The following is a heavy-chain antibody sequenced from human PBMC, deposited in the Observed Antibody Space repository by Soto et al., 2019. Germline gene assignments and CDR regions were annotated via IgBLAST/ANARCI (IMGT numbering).Heavy chain of an antibody. J-gene: IGHJ4*02. D-gene: IGHD3-16*01. CDR2: IYYSGST. CDR1: GGSISSYY. CDR3: TRGAVGGVRAIYYFDY. V-gene: IGHV4-59*01. Sequence: PSETLSLTCTVSGGSISSYYWSWIRQPPGKGLEWIGYIYYSGSTNYNPSLKSRVTISVDTSKNQFSLKLSSVTAADTAVYYCTRGAVGGVRAIYYFDYLGKGPLVTVSS.